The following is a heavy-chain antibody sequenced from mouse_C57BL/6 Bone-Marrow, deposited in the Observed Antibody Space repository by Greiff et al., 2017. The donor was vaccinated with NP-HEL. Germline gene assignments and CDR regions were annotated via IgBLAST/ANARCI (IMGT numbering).Heavy chain of an antibody. D-gene: IGHD2-2*01. CDR1: GFTFSSYA. CDR2: ISDGGSYT. V-gene: IGHV5-4*01. J-gene: IGHJ1*03. CDR3: ARDGYPWYFDV. Sequence: DVQLVESGGGLVKPGGSLKLSCAASGFTFSSYAMSWVRQTPEKRLEWVATISDGGSYTYYPDNVKGRFTISRDNAKNNLYLQMSHLKSEDTAMYYCARDGYPWYFDVWGTGTTVTVSS.